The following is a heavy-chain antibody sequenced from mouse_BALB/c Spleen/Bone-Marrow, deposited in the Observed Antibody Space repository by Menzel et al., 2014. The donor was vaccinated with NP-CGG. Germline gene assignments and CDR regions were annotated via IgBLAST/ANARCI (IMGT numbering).Heavy chain of an antibody. CDR1: GYTFTNYW. CDR2: IDPGSGST. D-gene: IGHD2-1*01. V-gene: IGHV1S41*01. CDR3: ARGIYYGNYVYAMDY. Sequence: DLVKPGASVKLSCKASGYTFTNYWINWIKQRPGQGLERIGRIDPGSGSTYYNEMFKGKATLTVDTSSSTAYIQLSSLSSEDSAVYFCARGIYYGNYVYAMDYWGQGTSVTVSS. J-gene: IGHJ4*01.